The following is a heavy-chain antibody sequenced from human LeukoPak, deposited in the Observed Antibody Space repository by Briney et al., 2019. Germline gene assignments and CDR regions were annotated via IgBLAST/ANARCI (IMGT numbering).Heavy chain of an antibody. V-gene: IGHV3-66*01. J-gene: IGHJ4*02. CDR1: GFTVSSNY. D-gene: IGHD5-24*01. CDR3: ARDGRRDGYNLWGYYFDY. CDR2: IYSGGST. Sequence: PGGSLRLSCAASGFTVSSNYMSWVRQAPGKGLEWVSVIYSGGSTYYADSVKGRFTISRDNSKNTLYLQMGSLRAEDMAVYYCARDGRRDGYNLWGYYFDYWGQGTLVTVSS.